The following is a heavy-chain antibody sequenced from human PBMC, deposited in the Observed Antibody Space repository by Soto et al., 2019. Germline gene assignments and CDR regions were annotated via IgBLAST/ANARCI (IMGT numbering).Heavy chain of an antibody. D-gene: IGHD2-2*01. V-gene: IGHV4-34*01. Sequence: SETLSLTCAVYGGSFSGYYWSWIRQPPGKGLEWIGEINHSGSTNYNPSLKSRVTISVDTSKNQFSLKLSSVTAADTAVYYCAREPVVVVPAANTYYYYMDVWGKGTTVTVS. J-gene: IGHJ6*03. CDR3: AREPVVVVPAANTYYYYMDV. CDR2: INHSGST. CDR1: GGSFSGYY.